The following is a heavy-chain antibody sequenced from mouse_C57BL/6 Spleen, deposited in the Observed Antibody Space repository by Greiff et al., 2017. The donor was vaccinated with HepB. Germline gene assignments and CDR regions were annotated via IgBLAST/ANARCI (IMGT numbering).Heavy chain of an antibody. CDR1: GFTFSDYY. CDR3: ARDNDCYAMDY. J-gene: IGHJ4*01. V-gene: IGHV5-16*01. Sequence: EVKLVESEGGLVQHGSSMKLSCTASGFTFSDYYMAWVRQVPEKGLEWVANINYDGSSTYYLDSLKSRFFIARDNAKNILYLQMIRRKSEGTATYYWARDNDCYAMDYWGQGTSVTVAS. CDR2: INYDGSST.